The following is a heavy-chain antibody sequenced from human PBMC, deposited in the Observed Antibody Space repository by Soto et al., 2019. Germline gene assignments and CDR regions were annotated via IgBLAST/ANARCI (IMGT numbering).Heavy chain of an antibody. Sequence: VQLVESGGGLVQPGGSLRLSCAASGFTFSSYSMNWVRQAPGKGLEWVSYISSSSSTIYYADSVKGRFTISRDNAKNSLYLQMNSLRDEDTAVYYCARDTPYYDSSGYRDYWGQGTLVTVSS. CDR3: ARDTPYYDSSGYRDY. V-gene: IGHV3-48*02. D-gene: IGHD3-22*01. CDR1: GFTFSSYS. CDR2: ISSSSSTI. J-gene: IGHJ4*02.